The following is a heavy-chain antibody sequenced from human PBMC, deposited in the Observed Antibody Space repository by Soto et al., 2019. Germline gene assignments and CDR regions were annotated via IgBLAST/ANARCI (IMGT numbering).Heavy chain of an antibody. Sequence: SETLSLTCTVSGGSISSYYWSWIRQPPGKGLEWIGYIYYSGSTNYNPSLKSRVTISVDTSKNQFSLKLSSVTAADTAVYYCARDTIYGDYYYGMDVSGQATTVTVS. CDR3: ARDTIYGDYYYGMDV. CDR1: GGSISSYY. J-gene: IGHJ6*02. CDR2: IYYSGST. D-gene: IGHD4-17*01. V-gene: IGHV4-59*01.